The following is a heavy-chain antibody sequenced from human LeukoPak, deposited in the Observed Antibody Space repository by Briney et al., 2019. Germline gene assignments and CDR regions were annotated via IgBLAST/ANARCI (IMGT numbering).Heavy chain of an antibody. Sequence: SQTLSLTCTVSGGSISSGGYYWSWIRQHPGKGLEWIGYIYYSGSTYYNPSLKSRVTISVDTSKNQFSLKLSSVTAADTAVYYCAKAQVDDYVWGSYRLFDHWGQGTLVTVSS. J-gene: IGHJ4*02. CDR1: GGSISSGGYY. V-gene: IGHV4-31*03. D-gene: IGHD3-16*02. CDR2: IYYSGST. CDR3: AKAQVDDYVWGSYRLFDH.